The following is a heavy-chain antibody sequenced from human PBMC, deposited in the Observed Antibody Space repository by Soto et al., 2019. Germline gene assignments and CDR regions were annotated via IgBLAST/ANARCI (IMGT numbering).Heavy chain of an antibody. CDR3: ARDPNLSLTFHYYGMDV. J-gene: IGHJ6*02. V-gene: IGHV1-46*01. Sequence: QVQLMQSGAEVKKPGASVKVSCKASEYTFTSYYIHWVRQAPGQGLEWMGIIIPSTGSASYARMFQGRVAMTRDTSTSTVYMEVSSLRSEDTAVYYCARDPNLSLTFHYYGMDVWGQGTTVTVSS. CDR1: EYTFTSYY. CDR2: IIPSTGSA.